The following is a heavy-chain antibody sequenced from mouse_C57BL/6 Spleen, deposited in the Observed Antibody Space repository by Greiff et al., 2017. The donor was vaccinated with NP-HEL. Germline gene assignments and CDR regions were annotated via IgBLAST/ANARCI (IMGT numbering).Heavy chain of an antibody. V-gene: IGHV5-6*01. CDR2: ISSGGSYT. CDR3: ARQGEGNYFDY. CDR1: GFTFSSYG. Sequence: EVKLVESGGDLVKPGGSLKLSCAASGFTFSSYGMSWVRQTPDKRLEWVATISSGGSYTYYPDSVKGRFTISRDNAKNTLYLQMSSRKSEDTAMYYCARQGEGNYFDYWGQGTTLTVSS. J-gene: IGHJ2*01.